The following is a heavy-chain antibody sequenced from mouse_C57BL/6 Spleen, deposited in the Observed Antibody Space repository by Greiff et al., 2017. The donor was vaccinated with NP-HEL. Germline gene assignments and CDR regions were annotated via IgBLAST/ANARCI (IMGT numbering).Heavy chain of an antibody. D-gene: IGHD1-1*01. Sequence: QVQLKESGAELVKPGASVKLSCKASGYTFTEYTIHRVKQRSGQGLEWIGWFYPGGGSIKYNEKFKDQATLTADKSSSTVYMELSRLTSEDSAVDFCARHEGKGPIYYGSSPFDDWGQGTTLTVSS. CDR3: ARHEGKGPIYYGSSPFDD. V-gene: IGHV1-62-2*01. CDR1: GYTFTEYT. CDR2: FYPGGGSI. J-gene: IGHJ2*01.